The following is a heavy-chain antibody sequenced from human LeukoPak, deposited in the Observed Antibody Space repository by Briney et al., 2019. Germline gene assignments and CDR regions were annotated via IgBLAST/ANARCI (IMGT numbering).Heavy chain of an antibody. V-gene: IGHV1-24*01. D-gene: IGHD3-3*01. Sequence: ASVKVSCKVSGYSLTKLSMHWVRQAPGKGLEWMGGFDPEDGETIYAQKFQGRVTMTEDTSTDTAYMELSSLRSEDTAVYYCATEGRSGYYRNYFDYWGQGTLVTVSS. CDR1: GYSLTKLS. CDR3: ATEGRSGYYRNYFDY. J-gene: IGHJ4*02. CDR2: FDPEDGET.